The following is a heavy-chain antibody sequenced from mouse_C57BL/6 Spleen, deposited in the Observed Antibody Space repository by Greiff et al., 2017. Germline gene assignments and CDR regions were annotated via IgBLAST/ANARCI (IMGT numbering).Heavy chain of an antibody. CDR2: IYPRSGNT. Sequence: VQVVESGAELARPGASVKLSCKASGYTFTSYGISWVKQRTGQGLEWIGEIYPRSGNTYYNEKFKGKATLTADKSSSTAYMELRSLTSEDSAVYFCARGDFYEGFAYWGQGTLVTVSA. CDR1: GYTFTSYG. V-gene: IGHV1-81*01. CDR3: ARGDFYEGFAY. D-gene: IGHD1-1*01. J-gene: IGHJ3*01.